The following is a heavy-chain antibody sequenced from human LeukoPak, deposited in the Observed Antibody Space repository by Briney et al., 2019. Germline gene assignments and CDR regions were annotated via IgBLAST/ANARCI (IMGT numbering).Heavy chain of an antibody. V-gene: IGHV3-33*03. CDR2: TWYDGSNK. CDR1: GFTFSSYG. CDR3: ATDHHYGSGSYYKGEPFDY. Sequence: PGGSLRLSCAASGFTFSSYGMPWVRQAPGKGLEWVAVTWYDGSNKYYADSVKGRFTISRDNSKSTLYLQMNSLRAEDTAVYYCATDHHYGSGSYYKGEPFDYWGQGTLVTVSS. J-gene: IGHJ4*02. D-gene: IGHD3-10*01.